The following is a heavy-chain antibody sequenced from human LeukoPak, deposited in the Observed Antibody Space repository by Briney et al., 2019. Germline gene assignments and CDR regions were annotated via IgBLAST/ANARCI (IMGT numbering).Heavy chain of an antibody. D-gene: IGHD3-9*01. CDR1: GFTFSSYG. Sequence: GGSLRLSCAASGFTFSSYGMHWVRQAPGKGLEWVAFIRYDGTKKYYVDSGKGRFTISRDTSKNTLYLQMNSLRAEDTAVYYRARDPKCGDYDISTGYYCPYFDYWGQGTLVTVSS. J-gene: IGHJ4*02. V-gene: IGHV3-30*02. CDR3: ARDPKCGDYDISTGYYCPYFDY. CDR2: IRYDGTKK.